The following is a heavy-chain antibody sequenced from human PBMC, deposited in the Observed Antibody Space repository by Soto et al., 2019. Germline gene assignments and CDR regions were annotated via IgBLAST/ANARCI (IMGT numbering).Heavy chain of an antibody. CDR1: GFTFSGFG. V-gene: IGHV3-30*03. J-gene: IGHJ3*02. CDR2: ISYDGNNE. CDR3: ARGLRAVKLPGAFDI. Sequence: GGSLRLSCAGSGFTFSGFGMHWVRQAPGKGLEWVAVISYDGNNEYYADSVKGRFTISRDNSKNTLYLQMNSLRSEDTAVYYCARGLRAVKLPGAFDIWGQGTMVTVSS. D-gene: IGHD1-1*01.